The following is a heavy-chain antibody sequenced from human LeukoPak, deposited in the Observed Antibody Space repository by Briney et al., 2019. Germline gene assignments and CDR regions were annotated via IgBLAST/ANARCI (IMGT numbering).Heavy chain of an antibody. V-gene: IGHV1-46*01. Sequence: ASVKVSCKASGYTFTSYYMHWVRQAPGQGLEWMGIINPSGGSTGYAQKFQGRVTMTRDTSTSTVYMELSSLRSEDTAVYYCASSPPKWSSSWDDAFDIWGQGTMVTVSS. CDR1: GYTFTSYY. CDR2: INPSGGST. D-gene: IGHD6-13*01. J-gene: IGHJ3*02. CDR3: ASSPPKWSSSWDDAFDI.